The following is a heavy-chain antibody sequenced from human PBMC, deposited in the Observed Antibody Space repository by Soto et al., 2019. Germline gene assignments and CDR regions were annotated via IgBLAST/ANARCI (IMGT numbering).Heavy chain of an antibody. CDR1: GFTFSSYD. CDR2: IGTAGDT. CDR3: ARERAVAVAGIGGMDV. D-gene: IGHD6-19*01. V-gene: IGHV3-13*01. J-gene: IGHJ6*02. Sequence: GGSLRLSCAASGFTFSSYDMHWVRQATGKGLEWVSAIGTAGDTYYPGSVKGRFTISRENAKNSLYLQMNSLGAGDTAVYYCARERAVAVAGIGGMDVWGQGTTVTVSS.